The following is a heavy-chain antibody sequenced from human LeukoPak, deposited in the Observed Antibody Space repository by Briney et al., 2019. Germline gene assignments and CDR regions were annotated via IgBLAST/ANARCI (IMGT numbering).Heavy chain of an antibody. Sequence: PGGSLRLSCAASGFTVSSNYMSWVRQAPGEGLEWVSVIYSGGSTYYADSVKGRFTISRDNSKNTLYLQMNSLRAEDTAVYYCARGSGSYDQVTDYWGQGTLVTVSS. CDR1: GFTVSSNY. J-gene: IGHJ4*02. CDR3: ARGSGSYDQVTDY. CDR2: IYSGGST. D-gene: IGHD1-26*01. V-gene: IGHV3-66*01.